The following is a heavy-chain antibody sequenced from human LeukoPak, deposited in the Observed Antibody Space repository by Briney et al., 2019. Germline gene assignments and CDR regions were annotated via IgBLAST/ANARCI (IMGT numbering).Heavy chain of an antibody. J-gene: IGHJ4*02. CDR2: ISSSGSTI. CDR1: GFTFSDYY. CDR3: AKGMVRGVILKGFDY. Sequence: KPGGSLRLSCAASGFTFSDYYMSWIRQAPGKGLEWVSYISSSGSTIYYADSVKGRFTISRDNAKNTLYLQMNSLRAEDTAVYYCAKGMVRGVILKGFDYWGQGTLVTVSS. V-gene: IGHV3-11*01. D-gene: IGHD3-10*01.